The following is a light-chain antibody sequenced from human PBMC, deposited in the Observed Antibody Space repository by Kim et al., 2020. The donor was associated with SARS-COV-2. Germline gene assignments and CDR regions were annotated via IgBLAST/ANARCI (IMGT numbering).Light chain of an antibody. CDR2: DAS. V-gene: IGKV3-20*01. CDR3: QHYGDSLT. CDR1: QSLNRNF. J-gene: IGKJ1*01. Sequence: EVVLTQSPGTLSLSPGESATLSCRASQSLNRNFLAWYQQKRGQAPRLLIYDASTRAIGIPDRFTGSGSETDFTLTISRLEPEDFAVYSCQHYGDSLTFGQGTKVDIK.